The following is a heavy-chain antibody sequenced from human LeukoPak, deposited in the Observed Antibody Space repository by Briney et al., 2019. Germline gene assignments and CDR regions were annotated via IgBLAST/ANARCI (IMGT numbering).Heavy chain of an antibody. CDR1: GYTFTSYG. V-gene: IGHV1-18*01. CDR3: AREVAGTLTVDPSHFDY. D-gene: IGHD6-19*01. Sequence: ASVKVSCKASGYTFTSYGISWVRQAPGQGLEWMGWISAYNGNTNYAQKLQGRVTMTTDTSTSTVYMELSSLRSEDTAVYYCAREVAGTLTVDPSHFDYWGQGTLVTVSS. J-gene: IGHJ4*02. CDR2: ISAYNGNT.